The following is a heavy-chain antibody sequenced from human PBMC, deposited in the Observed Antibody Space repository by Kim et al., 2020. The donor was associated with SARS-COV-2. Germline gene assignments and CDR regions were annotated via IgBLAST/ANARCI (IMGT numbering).Heavy chain of an antibody. CDR1: GGSINDYY. V-gene: IGHV4-59*08. D-gene: IGHD3-10*01. CDR2: VYYSGST. Sequence: SETLSLTCTVSGGSINDYYWTWIRQPPGKALELFGYVYYSGSTSYKPSLKSRVTISVDMSKNQFSLKLNSVTAADTAVYYCARHSIAGSYYTTWGQGT. CDR3: ARHSIAGSYYTT. J-gene: IGHJ4*02.